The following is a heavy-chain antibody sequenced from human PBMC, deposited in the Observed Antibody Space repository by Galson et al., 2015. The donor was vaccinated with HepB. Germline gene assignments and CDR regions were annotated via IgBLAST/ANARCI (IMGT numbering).Heavy chain of an antibody. V-gene: IGHV1-69*02. J-gene: IGHJ1*01. CDR1: GGTFSSYT. D-gene: IGHD3-10*01. Sequence: SVKVSCKASGGTFSSYTISWVRQAPGQGLEWMGRIIPILGIANYAQKFQGRVTITADKSTSTAYMELSSLRSEDTAVYYCARGWFGELRYFQHWGQGTLVTVSS. CDR3: ARGWFGELRYFQH. CDR2: IIPILGIA.